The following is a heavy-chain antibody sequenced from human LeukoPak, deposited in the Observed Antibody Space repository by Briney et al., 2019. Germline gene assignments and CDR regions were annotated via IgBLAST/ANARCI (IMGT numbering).Heavy chain of an antibody. CDR3: AGEDYGGNIWGSNDAFDI. CDR1: GYTFTTSY. D-gene: IGHD4-23*01. J-gene: IGHJ3*02. V-gene: IGHV1-69*04. CDR2: IIPILGIA. Sequence: ASVKVSCKASGYTFTTSYLHWVRQAPGQGLEWMGRIIPILGIANYAQKFQGRVTITADRSTSTAYMELSSLRSEDTAVYYCAGEDYGGNIWGSNDAFDIWGQGTMVTVSS.